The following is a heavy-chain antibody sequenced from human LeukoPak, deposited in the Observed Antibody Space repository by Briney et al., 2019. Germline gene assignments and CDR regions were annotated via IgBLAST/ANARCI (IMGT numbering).Heavy chain of an antibody. J-gene: IGHJ5*02. CDR2: ISGAGDIA. V-gene: IGHV3-23*01. CDR1: GFPFSRCA. D-gene: IGHD2-8*01. CDR3: AKVKSSLTLIGA. Sequence: GGSLRLSCAASGFPFSRCAMSWVRQAPGKGLEWVSSISGAGDIAHYAESVKGRFTISRDNSGNTLYVQMDSLRAEDTAVYYCAKVKSSLTLIGAWGQGALVTVSS.